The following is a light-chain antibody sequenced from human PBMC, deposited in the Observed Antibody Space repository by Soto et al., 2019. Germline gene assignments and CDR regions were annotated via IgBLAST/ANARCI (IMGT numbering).Light chain of an antibody. CDR3: QKYNSAPT. CDR2: AAS. CDR1: QSISDS. V-gene: IGKV1-27*01. Sequence: DIQMTQSPSTLSTSIGDRVTITCRASQSISDSLAWYQQKPGKAPKLLIYAASTLQSGVPSRFSGSGSGTDFTLTISSLQPEDVATYYCQKYNSAPTFGQGTDWRL. J-gene: IGKJ5*01.